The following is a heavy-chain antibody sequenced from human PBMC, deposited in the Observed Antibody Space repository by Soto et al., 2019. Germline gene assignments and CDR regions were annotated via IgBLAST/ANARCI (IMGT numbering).Heavy chain of an antibody. D-gene: IGHD3-10*01. J-gene: IGHJ1*01. Sequence: GGSLRLSCAASGFTFSSYAMHWVRQAPGKGLERVAVISYDGSNKYYADSVKGRFTISRDNSKNTLYLQMNSLRAEDTAVYYCARAVGYYGAGDFQYWGQGTLVTVSS. CDR3: ARAVGYYGAGDFQY. CDR2: ISYDGSNK. V-gene: IGHV3-30-3*01. CDR1: GFTFSSYA.